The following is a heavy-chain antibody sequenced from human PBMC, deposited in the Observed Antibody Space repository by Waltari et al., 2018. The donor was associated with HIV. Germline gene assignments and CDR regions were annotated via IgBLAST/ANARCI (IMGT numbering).Heavy chain of an antibody. V-gene: IGHV3-30*18. CDR2: IWIDGSNK. CDR1: GFTFSSYG. J-gene: IGHJ6*02. D-gene: IGHD3-10*01. CDR3: AKDISRDYYGMDV. Sequence: QVQLVESGGGVVQPGRSLRLSCAASGFTFSSYGMHWVRQAPGKGLEWVAIIWIDGSNKYYAESVKGRFTISRDNSKNTLYLQMNSLRAEDTAMYYCAKDISRDYYGMDVWGQGTTVTVSS.